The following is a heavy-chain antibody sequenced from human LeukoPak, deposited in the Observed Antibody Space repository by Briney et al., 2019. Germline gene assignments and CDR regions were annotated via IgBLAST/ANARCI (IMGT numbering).Heavy chain of an antibody. CDR1: GFTFSNAW. V-gene: IGHV3-15*01. J-gene: IGHJ4*02. CDR3: TTVGDRYYYGSGSYR. CDR2: IKSKTDGGTT. D-gene: IGHD3-10*01. Sequence: GGSLRLSCAASGFTFSNAWMSWVRQDRGRGLERVGRIKSKTDGGTTDYASPVKGRFTISRDDSKNTLYLQMNSLKTEDTAVYYCTTVGDRYYYGSGSYRWGQGTLVTVSS.